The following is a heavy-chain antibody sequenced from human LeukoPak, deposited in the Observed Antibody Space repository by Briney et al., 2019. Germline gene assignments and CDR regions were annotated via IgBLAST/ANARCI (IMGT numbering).Heavy chain of an antibody. Sequence: PSETLSLTCTVSGGSISSSSYYWGWIRQPPGKGLEWIGSIYYSGSTYYNPSLKSRVTISVDTSKNQFPLKLSSVTAADTAVYYCARPGESGIPFDYWGQGTLVTVSS. J-gene: IGHJ4*02. CDR2: IYYSGST. V-gene: IGHV4-39*01. CDR3: ARPGESGIPFDY. CDR1: GGSISSSSYY. D-gene: IGHD3-10*01.